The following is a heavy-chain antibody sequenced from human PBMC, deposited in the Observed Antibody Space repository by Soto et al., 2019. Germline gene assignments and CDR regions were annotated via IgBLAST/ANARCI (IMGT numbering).Heavy chain of an antibody. CDR2: ISYDGSNK. CDR3: AKGEQRVRVTLDFNYYYGMDV. Sequence: GGSLRLSCAASGFTFSSYGMHWVRQAPGKGLEWVAVISYDGSNKYYADSVKGRFTISRDNSKNTLYLQMNSLRAEDTAVYYCAKGEQRVRVTLDFNYYYGMDVWGQGTTVTVSS. D-gene: IGHD6-6*01. CDR1: GFTFSSYG. J-gene: IGHJ6*02. V-gene: IGHV3-30*18.